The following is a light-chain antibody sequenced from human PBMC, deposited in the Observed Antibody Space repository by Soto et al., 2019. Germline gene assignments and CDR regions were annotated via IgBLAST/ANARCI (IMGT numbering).Light chain of an antibody. CDR2: VNSDGRH. CDR3: QTWDTGIVL. V-gene: IGLV4-69*01. Sequence: QLVLTQSPSASASLGASVKLTCTLSSGHSNYAIAWHQQLPEKGPRYLMKVNSDGRHSKGDGIPDRFSGSSSGAERYLTISSLQSEDEADYYCQTWDTGIVLFGGGTKVTVL. CDR1: SGHSNYA. J-gene: IGLJ2*01.